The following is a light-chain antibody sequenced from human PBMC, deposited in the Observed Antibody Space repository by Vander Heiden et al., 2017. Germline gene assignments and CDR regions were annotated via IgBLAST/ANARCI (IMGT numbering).Light chain of an antibody. CDR3: CSYAGSYSWV. Sequence: QSALTQPRSVSGSPGQSVTISCTGTSSDVGGYNYVSWYQRHTGKAPKLMIYDVSKRPAGVPDRFSGSKSGNTASLTISVLQAEDEADYYCCSYAGSYSWVFGGGTKLTVL. V-gene: IGLV2-11*01. CDR1: SSDVGGYNY. CDR2: DVS. J-gene: IGLJ3*02.